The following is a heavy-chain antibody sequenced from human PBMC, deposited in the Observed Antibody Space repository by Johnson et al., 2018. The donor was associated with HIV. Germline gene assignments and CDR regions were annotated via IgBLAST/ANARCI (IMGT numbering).Heavy chain of an antibody. D-gene: IGHD3-22*01. CDR3: ARDHYDSSGSKGDAFDI. CDR2: IKSKTDGGTT. J-gene: IGHJ3*02. CDR1: GFTFSNAW. Sequence: EVQLLESGGGVVQPGRSLRLSCAASGFTFSNAWMSWVRQAPGKGLEWVGRIKSKTDGGTTDYAAPVTGRFTISRDDSKNSLYLQMNSLRAEDTAVYYCARDHYDSSGSKGDAFDIWGQGTMVTVSS. V-gene: IGHV3-15*01.